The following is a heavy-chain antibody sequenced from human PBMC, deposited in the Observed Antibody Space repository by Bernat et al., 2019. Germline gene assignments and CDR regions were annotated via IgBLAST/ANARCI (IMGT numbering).Heavy chain of an antibody. D-gene: IGHD3-22*01. V-gene: IGHV4-61*02. Sequence: QVQLQESGPGLVKPSQTLSLTCTVSGGSISSGSYYWSWIRQPAGKGLEWIGRIYTSGSTNYNPSLKSRVTISVDTSKNQFSLKLSSVTAADTAVYYCARDRAMYYYDSSGYSNDAFDIWGQGTMVTVPS. J-gene: IGHJ3*02. CDR2: IYTSGST. CDR1: GGSISSGSYY. CDR3: ARDRAMYYYDSSGYSNDAFDI.